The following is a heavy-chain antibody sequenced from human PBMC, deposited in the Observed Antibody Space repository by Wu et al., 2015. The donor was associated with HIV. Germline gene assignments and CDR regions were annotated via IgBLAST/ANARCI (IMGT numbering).Heavy chain of an antibody. V-gene: IGHV1-2*02. CDR1: GYTFTAYS. CDR3: ARGLVDSSNMEYYFDY. Sequence: QVHLVQSAAEVKRPGASVKVSCKGSGYTFTAYSIHWVRQAPGQGLEWMGWINPNTAGTNYAQNFQDRVTMTRDTSITTAYMEVSSLTSDDTAVYYCARGLVDSSNMEYYFDYWGQGTLVTVSS. CDR2: INPNTAGT. J-gene: IGHJ4*02. D-gene: IGHD6-13*01.